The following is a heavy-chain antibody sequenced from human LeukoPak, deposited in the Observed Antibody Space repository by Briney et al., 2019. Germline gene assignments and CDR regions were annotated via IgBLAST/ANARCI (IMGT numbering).Heavy chain of an antibody. CDR3: TRGGRLHPQSPY. Sequence: PGESLRLSCAASGFSFSTYWMSWVRQAPGKGLEWVASIKQDGSDIYYVDSVKGRFIISRDNAKNSLYLQMSSLRAEDTAVYYCTRGGRLHPQSPYWGQGTLVTVSS. CDR2: IKQDGSDI. V-gene: IGHV3-7*01. CDR1: GFSFSTYW. J-gene: IGHJ4*02. D-gene: IGHD3-16*01.